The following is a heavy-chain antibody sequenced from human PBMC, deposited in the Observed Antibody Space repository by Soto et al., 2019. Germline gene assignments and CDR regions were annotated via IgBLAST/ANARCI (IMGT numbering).Heavy chain of an antibody. CDR3: AGELGGGDNWFDP. V-gene: IGHV3-48*01. CDR2: ISSGSGNI. J-gene: IGHJ5*02. CDR1: GFTFSDYS. D-gene: IGHD3-16*01. Sequence: GGSLRLSCAASGFTFSDYSMNWVRQAPGKGLEWVSYISSGSGNIYYADSVKGRFTIARDNAKNTLYLQMNSLRAEDTAVYYCAGELGGGDNWFDPWGQGTLVTVSS.